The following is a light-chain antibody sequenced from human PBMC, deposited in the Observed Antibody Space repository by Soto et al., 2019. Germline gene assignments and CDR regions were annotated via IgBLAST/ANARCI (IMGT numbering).Light chain of an antibody. Sequence: DIQLTQSPSTLYASVGDRVTITCRASQSISSWLAWYQQKPGKAPKFLIYKTSNLESGVPSRFSGSGSGTEFTLTISSLQPDDFATYYCQYYNNYCWTFGQGTKVEIK. CDR2: KTS. CDR1: QSISSW. J-gene: IGKJ1*01. CDR3: QYYNNYCWT. V-gene: IGKV1-5*03.